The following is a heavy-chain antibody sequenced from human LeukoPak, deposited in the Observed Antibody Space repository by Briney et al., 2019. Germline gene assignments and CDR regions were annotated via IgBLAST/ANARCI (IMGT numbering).Heavy chain of an antibody. CDR1: GFTFSSYA. V-gene: IGHV3-23*01. J-gene: IGHJ4*02. D-gene: IGHD1-20*01. CDR2: ISGSGGST. Sequence: GGSLRLSCAASGFTFSSYAMSWVRQAPGKGLEWVSAISGSGGSTYYADSVKGRFTISRDNAKNSLYLQMNSLRAEDTAIYYCARRRYNWNAIDYWGQGTLVTVSS. CDR3: ARRRYNWNAIDY.